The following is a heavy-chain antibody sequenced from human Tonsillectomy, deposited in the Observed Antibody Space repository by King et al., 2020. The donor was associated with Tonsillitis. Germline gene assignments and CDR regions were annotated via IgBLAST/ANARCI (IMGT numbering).Heavy chain of an antibody. V-gene: IGHV3-23*04. CDR1: GFTFSSYA. CDR2: IRNSGGKT. Sequence: VQLVESGGGLGQPGGSLRLSCAASGFTFSSYAMSWVRQAPGKGLEWVTGIRNSGGKTNYTDSVKGRFTISRDNSNNTLFLQMNSLRAEDTAIYYCAKVRSTLTTGAGWFDSWGQGTVVTVSS. CDR3: AKVRSTLTTGAGWFDS. J-gene: IGHJ5*01. D-gene: IGHD4-11*01.